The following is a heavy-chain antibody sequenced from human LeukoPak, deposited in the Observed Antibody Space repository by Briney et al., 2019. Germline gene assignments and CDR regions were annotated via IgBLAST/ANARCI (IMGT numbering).Heavy chain of an antibody. CDR1: GFTFSNYG. D-gene: IGHD2-15*01. Sequence: GRSLRLSCAASGFTFSNYGMHWVRQAPGKGLEWVAFIWYDGSNEYYADSVKGRFTISRDNSKNTLSLQLNSLRADDTAVYYCARGMAATAFDYWGQGTLVTVSS. J-gene: IGHJ4*02. CDR3: ARGMAATAFDY. V-gene: IGHV3-33*01. CDR2: IWYDGSNE.